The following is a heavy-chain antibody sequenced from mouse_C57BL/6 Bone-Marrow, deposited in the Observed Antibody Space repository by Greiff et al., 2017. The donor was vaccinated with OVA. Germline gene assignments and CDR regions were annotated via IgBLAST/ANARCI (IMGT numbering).Heavy chain of an antibody. CDR2: IHPSDSDT. CDR3: ERRSFYYYAMDY. J-gene: IGHJ4*01. Sequence: QVQLQQPGAELVKPGASVKVSCKASGYTFTSYWMHWVKQRPGQGLEWIGRIHPSDSDTNYNQKFKGKATLTVDKSSSTAYMQLSSLTSEDDAVDDCERRSFYYYAMDYWGQGTSVTVSS. V-gene: IGHV1-74*01. CDR1: GYTFTSYW.